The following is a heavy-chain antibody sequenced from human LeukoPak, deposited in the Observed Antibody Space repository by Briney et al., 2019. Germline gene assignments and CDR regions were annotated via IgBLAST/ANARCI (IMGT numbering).Heavy chain of an antibody. J-gene: IGHJ6*03. CDR3: AKAPRAVKGIMDV. V-gene: IGHV3-30*04. CDR1: GFTFSTYA. CDR2: ISYDGSNE. D-gene: IGHD4-11*01. Sequence: PGGSLRLSCAASGFTFSTYAMHWVRQAPGKGLEWVATISYDGSNEYYPDSVKGRFTISRDNSKNTLYLQMNSLRAEDTAVYYCAKAPRAVKGIMDVWGKGTTVTVSS.